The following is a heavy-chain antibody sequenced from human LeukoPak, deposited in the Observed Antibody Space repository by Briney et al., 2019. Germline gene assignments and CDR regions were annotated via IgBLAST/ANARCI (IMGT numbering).Heavy chain of an antibody. CDR2: ISYDGSNK. D-gene: IGHD3-22*01. CDR1: GFTFSNYA. J-gene: IGHJ4*02. CDR3: AREAYYDKDY. V-gene: IGHV3-30*04. Sequence: PGGSLRLSCAASGFTFSNYALHWVRQAPGKGLEWVAVISYDGSNKFYADSVRGRFTISRDNSKNTLFLQMNSLRPEDTAVYYCAREAYYDKDYWGQGTLVTVSS.